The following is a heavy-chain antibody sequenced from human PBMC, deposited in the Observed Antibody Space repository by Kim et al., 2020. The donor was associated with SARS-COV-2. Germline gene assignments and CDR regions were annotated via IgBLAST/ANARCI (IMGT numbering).Heavy chain of an antibody. D-gene: IGHD2-2*01. CDR3: ARVKCSSTSCGYDYYYYYGMDV. V-gene: IGHV3-11*05. J-gene: IGHJ6*02. Sequence: GGSLRLSCAASGFTFSDYYMSWIRQAPGKGLEWVSYISSSSSYTNYADSVKGRFTISRDNAKNPLYLQMNSLRAEDTAVYYCARVKCSSTSCGYDYYYYYGMDVWGQGTTVTVSS. CDR2: ISSSSSYT. CDR1: GFTFSDYY.